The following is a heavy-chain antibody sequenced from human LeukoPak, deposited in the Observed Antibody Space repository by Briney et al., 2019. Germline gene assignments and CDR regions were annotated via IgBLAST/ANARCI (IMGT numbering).Heavy chain of an antibody. J-gene: IGHJ4*02. CDR1: GFTFSSYS. CDR2: ISFDGKKT. CDR3: ARDSRLKXNXXCFDY. Sequence: GGSLRLSCTASGFTFSSYSIHWVRQAPGKGLEWVALISFDGKKTDYADSVKGRFTFSRDNSKNTLSLQMSDLRAEDTAMYFCARDSRLKXNXXCFDYWGQGILVTVSS. V-gene: IGHV3-30*04.